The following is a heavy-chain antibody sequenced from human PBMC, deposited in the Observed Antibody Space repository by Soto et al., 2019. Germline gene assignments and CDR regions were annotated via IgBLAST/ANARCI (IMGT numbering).Heavy chain of an antibody. Sequence: QVQLQESGPGLVKPSETLSLTCTVSGASISGFYWSWIRKSAGKGLEWIGRIYATGTTDYNPSLKSRVMMSVDTSKKQFSLKLRSVTAADTAVYYCASYRGALYFESWGPGILVTVSA. CDR3: ASYRGALYFES. CDR2: IYATGTT. D-gene: IGHD3-16*01. J-gene: IGHJ4*02. CDR1: GASISGFY. V-gene: IGHV4-4*07.